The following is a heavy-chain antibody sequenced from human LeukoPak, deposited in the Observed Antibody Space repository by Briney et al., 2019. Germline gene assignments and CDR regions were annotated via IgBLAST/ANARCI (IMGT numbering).Heavy chain of an antibody. D-gene: IGHD4/OR15-4a*01. Sequence: PGGSLRLSCAASGFTFSAAWMNWVRQAPGKGLEWVGRIKSKSNGGTTDFAAPVRDRFTISRDDVKNTLNLQIDRLRTEDTAVYYCCADVPGTNSPYFDYWGQGTLVTVYS. V-gene: IGHV3-15*01. CDR2: IKSKSNGGTT. J-gene: IGHJ4*02. CDR1: GFTFSAAW. CDR3: CADVPGTNSPYFDY.